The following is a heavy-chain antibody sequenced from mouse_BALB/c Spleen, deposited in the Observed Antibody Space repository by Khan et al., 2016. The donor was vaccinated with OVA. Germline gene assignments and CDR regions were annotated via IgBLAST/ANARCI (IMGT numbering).Heavy chain of an antibody. V-gene: IGHV1-4*01. Sequence: QVQLKESGAELARPGASVKMSCKTSGYTFNTYTLHWVKQRPGRSLAWIGYINPSNDYTNYNQKFKDKSTLTADQSSSTAYMQLSRLTAEDSAVYYCARSGQLGLRGGFTYWGQGTLVTGSA. J-gene: IGHJ3*01. CDR3: ARSGQLGLRGGFTY. D-gene: IGHD3-2*01. CDR1: GYTFNTYT. CDR2: INPSNDYT.